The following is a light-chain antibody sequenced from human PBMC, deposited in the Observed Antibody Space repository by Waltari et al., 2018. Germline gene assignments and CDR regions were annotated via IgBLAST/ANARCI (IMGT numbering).Light chain of an antibody. J-gene: IGKJ2*01. CDR2: AAS. V-gene: IGKV3-20*01. CDR3: QLYSSSLYT. Sequence: IVLTQFPGTLSLSPGERATLSCRASESFINTYLAWYQQKPGQAPRLLIYAASTRAPGTPDRFSGSESGTDFTLTISRLEPEDVAVDFCQLYSSSLYTVGQGTKLEIK. CDR1: ESFINTY.